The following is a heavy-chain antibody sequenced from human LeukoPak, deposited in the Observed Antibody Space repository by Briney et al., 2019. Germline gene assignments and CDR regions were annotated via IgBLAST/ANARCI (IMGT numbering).Heavy chain of an antibody. CDR1: GYTFTTYG. V-gene: IGHV1-18*01. D-gene: IGHD4-17*01. CDR2: ISAYNGNA. Sequence: ASVKVSCKASGYTFTTYGISWVRQAPGQGLEWMGWISAYNGNANYAQKLQGRVTVTTDTSTSTAYMELRSLRSDDTAVYYCATSGTSTVTTSPFDYWGQGTLVTVSS. CDR3: ATSGTSTVTTSPFDY. J-gene: IGHJ4*02.